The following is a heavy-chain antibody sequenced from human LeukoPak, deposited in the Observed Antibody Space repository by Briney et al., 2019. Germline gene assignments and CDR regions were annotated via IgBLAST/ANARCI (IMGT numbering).Heavy chain of an antibody. D-gene: IGHD1-7*01. CDR1: GFTFSSYW. V-gene: IGHV3-7*01. J-gene: IGHJ4*02. CDR2: IKQDGTEK. CDR3: ARVFLRWNLPYYFDF. Sequence: PGGSLRLSCAASGFTFSSYWMNWVRQAPGKGLEWVAHIKQDGTEKYYVDSVRGRFTISRDNAKTSLYLQMNSLRVEDTAVYYCARVFLRWNLPYYFDFWGQGTLVTVSS.